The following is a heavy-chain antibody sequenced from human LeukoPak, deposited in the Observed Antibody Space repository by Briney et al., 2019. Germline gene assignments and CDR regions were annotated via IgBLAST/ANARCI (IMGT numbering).Heavy chain of an antibody. CDR3: ARDNGHGALDY. J-gene: IGHJ4*02. D-gene: IGHD1-26*01. Sequence: SETLSLTCTVSGGSISSYYWSWIRQPPGKGLEWVGYIYYSGSTNYNPSLKSRVTISVDTSKNQFSLKLSSVTAADTAVYYCARDNGHGALDYWGQGTLVTVSS. CDR1: GGSISSYY. V-gene: IGHV4-59*01. CDR2: IYYSGST.